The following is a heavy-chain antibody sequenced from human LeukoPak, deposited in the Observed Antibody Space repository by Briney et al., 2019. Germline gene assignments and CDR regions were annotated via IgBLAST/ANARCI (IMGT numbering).Heavy chain of an antibody. CDR2: VSTTGGST. Sequence: GGSLRLSCGASSFTFSSYVMSWVRQAPGKGLEWVSTVSTTGGSTYYADSVKGRFTISRDNSKNTLYLQMNSLRAEDTAVYYCAKEYGSGSYSWNDYWGQGTLVIVSS. J-gene: IGHJ4*02. CDR3: AKEYGSGSYSWNDY. V-gene: IGHV3-23*01. CDR1: SFTFSSYV. D-gene: IGHD3-10*01.